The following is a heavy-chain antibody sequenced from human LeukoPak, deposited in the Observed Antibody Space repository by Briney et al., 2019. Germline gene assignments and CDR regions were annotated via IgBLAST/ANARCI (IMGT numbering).Heavy chain of an antibody. J-gene: IGHJ6*02. Sequence: GGSLRLSCAASGFTFSGSAMHWVRQASGKGLEWVGRIRSKANSYATAYAASVKGRFTISRDDSKNTAYLQMNSLKTEDTAVYYCTSLLYSSGLYYYYYGMDVWGQGTTVTVSS. V-gene: IGHV3-73*01. CDR3: TSLLYSSGLYYYYYGMDV. CDR1: GFTFSGSA. CDR2: IRSKANSYAT. D-gene: IGHD6-19*01.